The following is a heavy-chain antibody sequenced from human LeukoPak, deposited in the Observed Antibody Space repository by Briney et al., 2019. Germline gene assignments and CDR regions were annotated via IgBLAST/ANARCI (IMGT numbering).Heavy chain of an antibody. Sequence: RPSETLSLTCAVYGGSFSNYYWSWIRQPPGKGLEWIGEINHSGSTNYNPSLKSRVTISVDTSKNQFSLKLSSVTAADTAVYYCARLIIVGATPGWFDPWGQGTLVTVSS. CDR2: INHSGST. CDR1: GGSFSNYY. CDR3: ARLIIVGATPGWFDP. V-gene: IGHV4-34*01. J-gene: IGHJ5*02. D-gene: IGHD1-26*01.